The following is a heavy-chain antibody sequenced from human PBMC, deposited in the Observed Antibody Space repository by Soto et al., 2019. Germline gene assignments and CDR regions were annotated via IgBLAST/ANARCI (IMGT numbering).Heavy chain of an antibody. Sequence: QVQLQESGPGLVKPSQTLSLTCTVSGDSISSASYYWTWIRQRPGKGLEYIGYIYYSGSTYYNPSLKSRLTISIDTSKNQFALKLSSVTAAETAVYYCARNRLGSTVTPFDYWGQGTLVTVSS. V-gene: IGHV4-31*03. CDR2: IYYSGST. CDR1: GDSISSASYY. CDR3: ARNRLGSTVTPFDY. D-gene: IGHD2-15*01. J-gene: IGHJ4*02.